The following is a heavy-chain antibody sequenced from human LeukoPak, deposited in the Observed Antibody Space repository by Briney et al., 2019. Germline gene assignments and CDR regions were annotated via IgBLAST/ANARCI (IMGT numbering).Heavy chain of an antibody. CDR3: ARGSGVDTDGMDV. CDR1: GFTFSSYW. D-gene: IGHD5-18*01. Sequence: GGSLRLSCAASGFTFSSYWMSWVRQAPGKGLEWVSAISGSGGSTYYADSVKGRFTISRDNSKNTLYLQMNSLRAEDTAVYYCARGSGVDTDGMDVWGQGTTVTVS. V-gene: IGHV3-23*01. CDR2: ISGSGGST. J-gene: IGHJ6*02.